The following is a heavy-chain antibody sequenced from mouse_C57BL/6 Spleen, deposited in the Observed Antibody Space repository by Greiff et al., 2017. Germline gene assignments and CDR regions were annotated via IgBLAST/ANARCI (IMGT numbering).Heavy chain of an antibody. J-gene: IGHJ2*01. CDR2: IDPENGDT. Sequence: EVKLQQSGAELVRPGASVKLSCTASGFNIKDDYMHWVKQRPEQGLEWIGWIDPENGDTEYASKFQGKATITADTSSNTAYLQLSSLTSEDTAVYYCTTVGFTTVVAGGYWGQGTTLTVSS. D-gene: IGHD1-1*01. CDR3: TTVGFTTVVAGGY. V-gene: IGHV14-4*01. CDR1: GFNIKDDY.